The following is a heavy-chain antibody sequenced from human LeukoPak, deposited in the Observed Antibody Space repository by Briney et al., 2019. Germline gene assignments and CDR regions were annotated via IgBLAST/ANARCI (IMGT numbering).Heavy chain of an antibody. CDR2: ISSSSSYM. V-gene: IGHV3-21*01. CDR3: ARDPKLDY. CDR1: GFTFSSYS. Sequence: PGGSLRLSCAASGFTFSSYSMNWVRQAPGKGLEWVSSISSSSSYMYYADSVKGRFTISRDNAKNSLYLQMNSLRAEDTAVYYCARDPKLDYWGQGTLVTVSS. J-gene: IGHJ4*02.